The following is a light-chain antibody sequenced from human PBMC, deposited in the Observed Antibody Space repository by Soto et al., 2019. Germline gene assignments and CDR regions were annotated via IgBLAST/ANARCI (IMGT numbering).Light chain of an antibody. Sequence: QSALTQPPSASGSPGQPFTISCTGTSSDVGGYNRVSWYQHHPGKAPKLIIYEVFKRPSGVPDRFSGSKSGNTASLTVSGLQAEDEADYYCNSYAGNSWVFGGGTKLTVL. V-gene: IGLV2-8*01. CDR2: EVF. J-gene: IGLJ3*02. CDR1: SSDVGGYNR. CDR3: NSYAGNSWV.